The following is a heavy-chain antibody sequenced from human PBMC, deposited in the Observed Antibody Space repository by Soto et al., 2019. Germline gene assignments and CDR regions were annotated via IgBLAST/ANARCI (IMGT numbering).Heavy chain of an antibody. D-gene: IGHD2-2*01. V-gene: IGHV4-59*01. CDR3: VRAIMAAAAPSPYDH. CDR1: GGSIGDYH. J-gene: IGHJ4*02. CDR2: IHASGSA. Sequence: SETLSLTCTVTGGSIGDYHWGWIRQPPGKGLEWIGNIHASGSASNNPSLNSRLTISLDTSRNQVSLNLNFVTAADTAVYYCVRAIMAAAAPSPYDHWGQGALVTVSS.